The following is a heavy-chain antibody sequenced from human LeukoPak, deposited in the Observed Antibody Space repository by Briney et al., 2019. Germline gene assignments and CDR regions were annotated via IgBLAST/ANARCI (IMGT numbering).Heavy chain of an antibody. CDR2: ISSSSSYI. J-gene: IGHJ4*02. Sequence: GGCLRLSCAASGFTFSSYSMNWVRQAPGKGLEWVSSISSSSSYIYYADSVKGRFTISRDNAKNSLYLQMNSLRAEDTAVYYCARDKIAAAATFDYWGQGTLVTVSS. CDR3: ARDKIAAAATFDY. D-gene: IGHD6-13*01. CDR1: GFTFSSYS. V-gene: IGHV3-21*01.